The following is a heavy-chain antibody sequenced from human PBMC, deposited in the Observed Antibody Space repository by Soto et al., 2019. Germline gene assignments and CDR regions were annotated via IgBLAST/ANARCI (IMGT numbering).Heavy chain of an antibody. D-gene: IGHD2-15*01. CDR3: ARSKSRILSPVFDP. J-gene: IGHJ5*02. Sequence: XSVKVSFNASGYTFTGYYMHLVRHTPGQGLEWMGWINPNSGGTNYAQKFQGWVTMTRDTSISTAYMELSRLRHDDTAVYYCARSKSRILSPVFDPWGQGTLVTVSS. CDR1: GYTFTGYY. V-gene: IGHV1-2*04. CDR2: INPNSGGT.